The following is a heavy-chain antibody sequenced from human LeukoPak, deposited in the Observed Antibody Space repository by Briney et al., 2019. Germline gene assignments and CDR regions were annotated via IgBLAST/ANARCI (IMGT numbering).Heavy chain of an antibody. D-gene: IGHD3-22*01. V-gene: IGHV3-15*01. CDR1: GFTFSNAW. CDR3: TTDSWYYDSSGYYAFDY. Sequence: KPGGSLRLSCAASGFTFSNAWMSWVRQAPGKGLEWVGRIKSKTDGGTTDYAAPVKGRFTISRDDSKNTLYLQMNSLKTEDTAVYYCTTDSWYYDSSGYYAFDYWGQGTLVTVSS. J-gene: IGHJ4*02. CDR2: IKSKTDGGTT.